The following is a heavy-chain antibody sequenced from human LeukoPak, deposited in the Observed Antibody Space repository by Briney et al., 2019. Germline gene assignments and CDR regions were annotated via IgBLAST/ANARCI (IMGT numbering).Heavy chain of an antibody. V-gene: IGHV4-39*07. CDR3: ARARYANAWYAFDI. J-gene: IGHJ3*02. CDR2: IYYNGNT. CDR1: GGSISSSSYY. Sequence: SETLSLTCTVSGGSISSSSYYWGWIRQPPGKGLEWIASIYYNGNTYYNPSLKSRVSISADTSKNQFSLKLTSVTAADTAVYYCARARYANAWYAFDIWGHGTMVTVSS. D-gene: IGHD2-2*01.